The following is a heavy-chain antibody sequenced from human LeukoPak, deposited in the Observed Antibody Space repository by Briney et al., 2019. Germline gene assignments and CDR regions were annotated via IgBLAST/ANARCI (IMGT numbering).Heavy chain of an antibody. Sequence: PGGCLRLSCVASGFTFSSFAMSWVRQAPGKGLEWVSSISGSGGDTYYADSVKGRFIISRDNSKNTLYLQMNSLRAEDTAVYYCAKGRDYYDSSGYYVRGAFDIWGQGTMVTVSS. V-gene: IGHV3-23*01. CDR1: GFTFSSFA. J-gene: IGHJ3*02. CDR2: ISGSGGDT. D-gene: IGHD3-22*01. CDR3: AKGRDYYDSSGYYVRGAFDI.